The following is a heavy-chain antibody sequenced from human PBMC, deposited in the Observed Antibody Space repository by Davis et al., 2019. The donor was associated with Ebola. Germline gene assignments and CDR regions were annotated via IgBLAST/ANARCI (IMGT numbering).Heavy chain of an antibody. CDR1: GFTFSSYA. CDR3: ASPAGIAVAGHYFDY. V-gene: IGHV3-30-3*01. Sequence: GESLKISCAASGFTFSSYAMHWVRQAPGKGLEWVAIISYDGSNKYYADSVKGRFTISRDNSKNTLYLQMNSLRAEDTAVYYCASPAGIAVAGHYFDYWGQGTLVTVSS. CDR2: ISYDGSNK. D-gene: IGHD6-19*01. J-gene: IGHJ4*02.